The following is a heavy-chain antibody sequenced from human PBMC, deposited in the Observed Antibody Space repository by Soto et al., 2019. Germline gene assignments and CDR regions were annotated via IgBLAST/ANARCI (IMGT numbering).Heavy chain of an antibody. D-gene: IGHD6-19*01. CDR2: TNSDGSDT. CDR1: GFTFSSYW. Sequence: AASGFTFSSYWMYWVRQAPGKGLVWVSRTNSDGSDTSYADSVKGRFTISRDNAKNTLYLQMNSLRAEDTAVYYCARDRGWSLFDYWGQGTLVTVSS. J-gene: IGHJ4*02. V-gene: IGHV3-74*01. CDR3: ARDRGWSLFDY.